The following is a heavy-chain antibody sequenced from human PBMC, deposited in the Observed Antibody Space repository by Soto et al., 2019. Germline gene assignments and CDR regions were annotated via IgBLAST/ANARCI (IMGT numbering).Heavy chain of an antibody. CDR2: INPSGGST. J-gene: IGHJ4*02. V-gene: IGHV1-46*01. Sequence: ASVKVSCKASGYTFTSYYMHWVRQAPGQGLEWMGIINPSGGSTSYAQKFQGRVTMTRDTSTSTAYMELSSLRSDDTAVYYCARAPGMVRGVPSPFDYWGQGTLVTVSS. CDR1: GYTFTSYY. D-gene: IGHD3-10*01. CDR3: ARAPGMVRGVPSPFDY.